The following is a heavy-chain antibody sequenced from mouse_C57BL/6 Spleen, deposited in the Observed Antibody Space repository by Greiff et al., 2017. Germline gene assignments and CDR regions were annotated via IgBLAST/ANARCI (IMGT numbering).Heavy chain of an antibody. V-gene: IGHV1-81*01. D-gene: IGHD1-1*01. CDR1: GYTFTSYG. J-gene: IGHJ1*03. Sequence: VQLQQSGAELARPGASVKLSCKASGYTFTSYGISWVKQRSGQGLEWIGEIYPRSGNTYYNEKFKGKATLTADKSSSTAYMELRSLTSEDSAVYFCARWEGYYYGSSYWYFDVWGTGTTVTVSS. CDR3: ARWEGYYYGSSYWYFDV. CDR2: IYPRSGNT.